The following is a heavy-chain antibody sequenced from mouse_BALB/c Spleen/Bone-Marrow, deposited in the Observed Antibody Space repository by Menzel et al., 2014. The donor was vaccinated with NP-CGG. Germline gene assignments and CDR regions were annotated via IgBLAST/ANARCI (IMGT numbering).Heavy chain of an antibody. D-gene: IGHD1-2*01. Sequence: EVQGVESGGGLVQPGGSLKLSCAASGFDFSRYWMTWVRQAPGKGLEWIGEINPDSRTINYTPSLKDKFIISRDNAKNTLYLQTSKVRSEDTALYYCARPGYYGYQNVWGAGTTVTVSS. CDR1: GFDFSRYW. V-gene: IGHV4-1*02. CDR2: INPDSRTI. J-gene: IGHJ1*01. CDR3: ARPGYYGYQNV.